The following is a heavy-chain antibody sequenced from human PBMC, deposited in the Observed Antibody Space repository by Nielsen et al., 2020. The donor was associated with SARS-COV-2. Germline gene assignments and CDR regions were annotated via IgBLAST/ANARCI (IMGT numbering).Heavy chain of an antibody. V-gene: IGHV1-18*04. CDR3: ARERVSYSSSSSVIY. J-gene: IGHJ4*02. D-gene: IGHD6-6*01. Sequence: ASVKVSCKASGYTFTNYGISWVRQAPGQGLEWMGWISGYNGDTNYAQKFQGRVTMTTDTSTNTAYMELRSLTFDDTAVYYCARERVSYSSSSSVIYWGQGTLVTVSS. CDR1: GYTFTNYG. CDR2: ISGYNGDT.